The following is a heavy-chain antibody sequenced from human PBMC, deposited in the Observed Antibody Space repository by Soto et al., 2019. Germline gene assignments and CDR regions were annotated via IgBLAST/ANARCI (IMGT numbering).Heavy chain of an antibody. CDR3: ARDRLMATAGTARHYFGLDV. V-gene: IGHV4-31*03. J-gene: IGHJ6*02. D-gene: IGHD5-18*01. Sequence: SETLSLTCTVSGGSIRSGGYYWSWVRQNPRRGLEWIGNIYYSGNTYYNPSLKSRLTISVDTSKNQFSLNLSSVTAADTAVYYCARDRLMATAGTARHYFGLDVWGQGATVTVSS. CDR2: IYYSGNT. CDR1: GGSIRSGGYY.